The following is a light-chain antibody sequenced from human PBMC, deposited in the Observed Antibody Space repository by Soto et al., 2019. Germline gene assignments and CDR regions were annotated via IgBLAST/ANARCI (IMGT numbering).Light chain of an antibody. CDR3: SSYTSSSTLDVV. CDR1: SSDVGGYNY. Sequence: QSALTQPASVCGSAGQSITISCTGTSSDVGGYNYVSWYQQHPGKAPKLMIYDVSNRPSGVSNRFSGSKSGNTASLTISGLQAEDEADYYCSSYTSSSTLDVVFGGGTKLTVL. CDR2: DVS. J-gene: IGLJ2*01. V-gene: IGLV2-14*01.